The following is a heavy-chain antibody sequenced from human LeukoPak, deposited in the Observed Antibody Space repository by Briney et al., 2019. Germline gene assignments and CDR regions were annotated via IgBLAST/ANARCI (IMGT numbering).Heavy chain of an antibody. CDR2: IRSKANSYAT. V-gene: IGHV3-73*01. D-gene: IGHD1-26*01. CDR1: GFTLSGSA. Sequence: GGSLKLSCAASGFTLSGSAMHWVRQASGKGLEWVGRIRSKANSYATAYAASVKGRFTISRDDSKNTAYLQMNSLKTEDTAVYYCTRQVDSGSYDYYGMDAWGQGTTVTVSS. J-gene: IGHJ6*02. CDR3: TRQVDSGSYDYYGMDA.